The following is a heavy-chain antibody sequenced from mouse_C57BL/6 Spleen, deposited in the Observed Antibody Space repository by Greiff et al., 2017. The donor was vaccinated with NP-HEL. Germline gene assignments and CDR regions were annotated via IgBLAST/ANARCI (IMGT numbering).Heavy chain of an antibody. V-gene: IGHV1-64*01. CDR2: IHPNSGST. J-gene: IGHJ4*01. CDR3: ARVIYYGNYDYAMDY. CDR1: GYTFTSYW. Sequence: QVQLQQSGAELVKPGASVKLSCKASGYTFTSYWMHWVKQRPGQGLEWIGMIHPNSGSTNYNEKFKSKATLTVDKSSSTAYMQLSSLTSEDSAVYYCARVIYYGNYDYAMDYWGQGTSVTVSS. D-gene: IGHD2-1*01.